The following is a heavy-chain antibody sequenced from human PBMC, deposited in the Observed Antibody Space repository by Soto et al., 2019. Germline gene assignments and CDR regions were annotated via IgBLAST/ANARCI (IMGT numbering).Heavy chain of an antibody. V-gene: IGHV1-18*01. Sequence: QVQLVQSGAEVKKPGASVKVSCKASGYTFTSYGISWVGQAPGQGLEWMGWISAYNGNTNYAQKLQGRVTMTTDTSTSKAYMELRSLRSDDTAVYYCARASTMVRGVILSLYYYYGMDVWGQGTTVTVS. CDR2: ISAYNGNT. D-gene: IGHD3-10*01. CDR1: GYTFTSYG. CDR3: ARASTMVRGVILSLYYYYGMDV. J-gene: IGHJ6*02.